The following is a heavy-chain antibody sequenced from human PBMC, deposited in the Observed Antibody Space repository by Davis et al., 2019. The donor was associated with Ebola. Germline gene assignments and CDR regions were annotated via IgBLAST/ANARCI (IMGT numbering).Heavy chain of an antibody. Sequence: MPSETLSLTCTVSGGSISSGGYYWSWIRQHPGKGLEWIGYIYYSGSTYYNPSLKSRVTISVDTSKNQFSLKLSSVTAADTAVYYCAGVRFLEWPYDYWGQGTLVTVSS. J-gene: IGHJ4*02. D-gene: IGHD3-3*01. CDR1: GGSISSGGYY. V-gene: IGHV4-31*03. CDR2: IYYSGST. CDR3: AGVRFLEWPYDY.